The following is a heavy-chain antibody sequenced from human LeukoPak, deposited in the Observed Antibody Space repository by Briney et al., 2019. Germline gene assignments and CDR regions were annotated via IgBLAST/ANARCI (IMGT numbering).Heavy chain of an antibody. CDR2: IYTSGST. Sequence: SETLSLTCTVSGGSISTGSYYWSWIRQPAGKGLEWIGRIYTSGSTNYNPSLKSRVTKSVDPSKNQFSLKLSSVTAADTAVYYCARSRRGYSYSKDYWGQGTLVTVSS. CDR1: GGSISTGSYY. D-gene: IGHD5-18*01. V-gene: IGHV4-61*02. J-gene: IGHJ4*02. CDR3: ARSRRGYSYSKDY.